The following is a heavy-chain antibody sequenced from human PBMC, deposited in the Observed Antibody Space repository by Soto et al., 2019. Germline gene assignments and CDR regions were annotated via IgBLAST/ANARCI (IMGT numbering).Heavy chain of an antibody. V-gene: IGHV4-4*07. D-gene: IGHD3-22*01. J-gene: IGHJ3*02. Sequence: PSETLSLTCTVSGDSMSTYYWNWIRQSAEKGLEWIGRISATGTTTYIPSLKSRITLSVDTSKNEFSLKLSSVTAADTAVYYCARELLFYDSDGFSWDDAFDIWGQGTMVTVSS. CDR3: ARELLFYDSDGFSWDDAFDI. CDR1: GDSMSTYY. CDR2: ISATGTT.